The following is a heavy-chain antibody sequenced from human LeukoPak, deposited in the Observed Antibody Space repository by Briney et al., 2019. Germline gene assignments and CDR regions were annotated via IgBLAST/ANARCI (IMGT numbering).Heavy chain of an antibody. J-gene: IGHJ3*02. CDR3: AKVANYYGSGPPRDAFDI. V-gene: IGHV3-30*02. D-gene: IGHD3-10*01. CDR1: GFPFSSYG. CDR2: IRYDGSNK. Sequence: PGGSLRLSCAASGFPFSSYGLHWVRQAPAKGREWVTFIRYDGSNKYYADSVKGRFTISRDNSKNTLYLQMNSLRDEDTAMYYCAKVANYYGSGPPRDAFDIWGQGTMVTVSS.